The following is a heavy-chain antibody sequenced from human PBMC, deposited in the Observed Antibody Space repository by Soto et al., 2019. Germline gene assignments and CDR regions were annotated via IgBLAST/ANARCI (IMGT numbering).Heavy chain of an antibody. CDR3: AGAFDI. Sequence: GGSLRLSCAASDFTFSNAWINWVRQAPGKGLEWVSFISPSSSTIYYADSVRGRFTISRDNAKNSLYLQMNSLRAEDTAVYYCAGAFDIWGQGTMVTVSS. J-gene: IGHJ3*02. CDR2: ISPSSSTI. V-gene: IGHV3-48*01. CDR1: DFTFSNAW.